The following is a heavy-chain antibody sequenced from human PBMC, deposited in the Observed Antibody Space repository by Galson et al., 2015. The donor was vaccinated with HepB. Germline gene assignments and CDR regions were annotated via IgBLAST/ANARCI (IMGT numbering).Heavy chain of an antibody. CDR3: ARDEAVSHSWFDP. J-gene: IGHJ5*02. CDR1: GYTFTDYY. Sequence: SVKVSCKASGYTFTDYYMHWVRQAPGQGLEWMGWINPNSGDTLYAQKFQGRVTMTRDTSISTAYMELNRLRSDDTAVYYCARDEAVSHSWFDPWGQGTLVTVSS. CDR2: INPNSGDT. V-gene: IGHV1-2*02. D-gene: IGHD4-17*01.